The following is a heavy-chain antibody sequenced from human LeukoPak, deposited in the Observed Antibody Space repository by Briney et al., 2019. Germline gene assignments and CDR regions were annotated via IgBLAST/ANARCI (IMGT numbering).Heavy chain of an antibody. J-gene: IGHJ4*02. CDR1: GYTFTNYG. D-gene: IGHD6-19*01. V-gene: IGHV1-18*01. CDR3: AREGVAGTGFYFDY. Sequence: ASVKVSCKASGYTFTNYGISWVRQAPGQGLEWMGWISAYSGYTHYAQKLQGRVTMTTDTSTSTAYMELRSLRSDDTAVYYCAREGVAGTGFYFDYWGQGTLVTVSS. CDR2: ISAYSGYT.